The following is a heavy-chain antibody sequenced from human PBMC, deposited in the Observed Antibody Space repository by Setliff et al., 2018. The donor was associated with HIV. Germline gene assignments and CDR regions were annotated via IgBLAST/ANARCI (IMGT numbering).Heavy chain of an antibody. CDR2: IDWDDDK. D-gene: IGHD3-10*01. V-gene: IGHV2-70*11. CDR3: ARLRWFGEPSAYMDV. Sequence: SGPTLVNPTQTLTLTCTFSGFSLSTSGMCVTWIRQPPGKALEWLARIDWDDDKYYITSLKTRLTISKDTSKNQVVLRMSNMDPVDTATYYCARLRWFGEPSAYMDVWGKGTTGTV. CDR1: GFSLSTSGMC. J-gene: IGHJ6*03.